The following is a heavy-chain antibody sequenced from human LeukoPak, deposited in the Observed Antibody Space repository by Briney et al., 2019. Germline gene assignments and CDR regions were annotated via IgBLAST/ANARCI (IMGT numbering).Heavy chain of an antibody. CDR3: ARSRFRPFHDAFDI. V-gene: IGHV3-7*01. J-gene: IGHJ3*02. CDR2: VKQDGSEK. CDR1: GFTFSSYW. Sequence: GGSLRLSCAASGFTFSSYWMSWVRQAPGKGLEWVANVKQDGSEKYYVDSVKGRFTISRDNAKNSLYLQMNSLRAEDTAVYYCARSRFRPFHDAFDIWGQGTMVTVSS. D-gene: IGHD3-3*01.